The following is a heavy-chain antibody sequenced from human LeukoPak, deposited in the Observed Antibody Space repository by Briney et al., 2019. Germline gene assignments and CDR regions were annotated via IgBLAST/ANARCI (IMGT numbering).Heavy chain of an antibody. Sequence: PGRSLRLSCAASGFTFSSYAMHWARQAPGKGLEWVAVISYDGSNKYYADSVKGRFTISRDNSKNTLYLQMNSLRAEDTAVYYCARDTDRYGSGSPDYWGQGTLVTVSS. CDR3: ARDTDRYGSGSPDY. V-gene: IGHV3-30-3*01. J-gene: IGHJ4*02. CDR2: ISYDGSNK. D-gene: IGHD3-10*01. CDR1: GFTFSSYA.